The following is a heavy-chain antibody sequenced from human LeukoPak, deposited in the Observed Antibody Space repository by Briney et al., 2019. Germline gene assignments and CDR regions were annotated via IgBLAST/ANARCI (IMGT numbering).Heavy chain of an antibody. Sequence: ASVKVSCKVSGYTLTELSMHWVRQAPGKGLEWMGGFDPEDGETIYAQKFQGGVTMTEDTSTDTAYMELSSLRSEDTAVYYCATLLVAGPPRRYYYYYGMDVWGQGTTVTVSS. J-gene: IGHJ6*02. CDR2: FDPEDGET. CDR1: GYTLTELS. D-gene: IGHD6-19*01. V-gene: IGHV1-24*01. CDR3: ATLLVAGPPRRYYYYYGMDV.